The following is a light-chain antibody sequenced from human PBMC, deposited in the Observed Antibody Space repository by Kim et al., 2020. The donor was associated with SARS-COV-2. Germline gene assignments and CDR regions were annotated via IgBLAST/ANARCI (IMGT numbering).Light chain of an antibody. CDR2: RDN. CDR1: SSNIGNNY. V-gene: IGLV1-47*01. CDR3: AACDDILSGVV. Sequence: GQMFTISVPGSSSNIGNNYVYWYQHLPGTAPKLLIYRDNQRPSGVPDRFSGSKSGTSASLAICGLQSEDEADYYCAACDDILSGVVFGGGPQLTVL. J-gene: IGLJ2*01.